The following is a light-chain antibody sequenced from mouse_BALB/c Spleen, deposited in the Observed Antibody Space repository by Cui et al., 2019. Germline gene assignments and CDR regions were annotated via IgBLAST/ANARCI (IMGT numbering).Light chain of an antibody. J-gene: IGKJ1*01. V-gene: IGKV4-57*01. Sequence: QIVLTQSPAIMSASPGEKVTITCSASSSVSYMHWFQQKPGTSPKLWIYSTSNLASGVPARCSGSGSGTSYSLTISRMEAEDAATYYCQQRSSYPPFGGGTKLEIK. CDR3: QQRSSYPP. CDR1: SSVSY. CDR2: STS.